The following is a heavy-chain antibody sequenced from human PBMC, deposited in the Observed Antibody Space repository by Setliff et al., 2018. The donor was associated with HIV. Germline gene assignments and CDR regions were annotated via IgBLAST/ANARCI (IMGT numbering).Heavy chain of an antibody. Sequence: GESLKISCKGSGYSFTSYWIGWVRQMAGKGLEWMGIIYPGDSEIRYSPSFQGQVTISVDKSISTAYLQWSSLKASDTAMYYCARERGVCSSNTCYGTDYWGQGTLVTVSS. CDR3: ARERGVCSSNTCYGTDY. CDR1: GYSFTSYW. CDR2: IYPGDSEI. D-gene: IGHD2-2*01. J-gene: IGHJ4*02. V-gene: IGHV5-51*01.